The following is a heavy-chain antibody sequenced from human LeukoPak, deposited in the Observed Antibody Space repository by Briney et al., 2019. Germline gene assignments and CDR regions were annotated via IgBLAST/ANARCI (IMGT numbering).Heavy chain of an antibody. Sequence: SETLSLTCAVSGGSISSGGYSWSWIRQPPGKGLEWIGYIYHSGSTYYNPSLKSRVTISVDRSKNQFSLKLSSVTAADTAVYYCARGLDSSGYYPLDYYYGMDVWGQGTTVTVSS. D-gene: IGHD3-22*01. J-gene: IGHJ6*02. CDR3: ARGLDSSGYYPLDYYYGMDV. CDR1: GGSISSGGYS. V-gene: IGHV4-30-2*01. CDR2: IYHSGST.